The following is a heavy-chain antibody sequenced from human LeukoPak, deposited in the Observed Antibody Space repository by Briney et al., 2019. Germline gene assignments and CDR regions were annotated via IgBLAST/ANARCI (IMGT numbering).Heavy chain of an antibody. J-gene: IGHJ4*02. V-gene: IGHV3-23*01. D-gene: IGHD2-15*01. Sequence: GGSLRLSCAASGFTFSSSAMSWVRQAPGKGLEWVSAISNNGGYTYYADSVQGRFTFSRDNSKGMLYLQMNSLRAEDTAVYYCAGTYCSGARCHLGYWGQGTLVSVSS. CDR1: GFTFSSSA. CDR3: AGTYCSGARCHLGY. CDR2: ISNNGGYT.